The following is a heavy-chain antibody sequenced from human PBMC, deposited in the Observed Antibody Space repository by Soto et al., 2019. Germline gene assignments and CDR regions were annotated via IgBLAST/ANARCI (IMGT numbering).Heavy chain of an antibody. CDR1: GFTLSDHY. Sequence: EVQLVESGGGLVQPGGSLRLSCAASGFTLSDHYMDWVRQAPGKGLEWVGRTRNKANGYTTEYAASVKGRFTISRDDSKNSLYLQMTSLITEDTAVYYCARDPPLTSVTVFDYWGQGTPVTVSS. D-gene: IGHD4-17*01. J-gene: IGHJ4*02. V-gene: IGHV3-72*01. CDR2: TRNKANGYTT. CDR3: ARDPPLTSVTVFDY.